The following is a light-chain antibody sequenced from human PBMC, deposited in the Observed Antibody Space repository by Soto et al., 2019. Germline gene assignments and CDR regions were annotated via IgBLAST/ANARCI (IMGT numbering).Light chain of an antibody. J-gene: IGKJ5*01. CDR1: QSVSSSY. V-gene: IGKV3-20*01. CDR3: QQYGSSLIT. Sequence: EIGLTQSPGTLSLSPGERATLSCRASQSVSSSYLAWYQQKPGQAPRLRIYGASSRATGIPDRFSGSGSGTHFTITISRLEPEDLAVSYCQQYGSSLITFGQGTGLEIK. CDR2: GAS.